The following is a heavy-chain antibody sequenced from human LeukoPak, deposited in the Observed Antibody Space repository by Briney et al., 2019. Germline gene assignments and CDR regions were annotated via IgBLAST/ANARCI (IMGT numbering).Heavy chain of an antibody. CDR3: ARVAGDSFYYYYYMDV. V-gene: IGHV3-53*01. D-gene: IGHD2-21*02. CDR2: IYSDGRT. CDR1: GFTVSNKY. Sequence: GGSLRLSCAASGFTVSNKYMTWVRQAPGKGLEWVSLIYSDGRTYCADSVKGRCTISRDNAKNSLYLQMNSLRAEDTAVYYCARVAGDSFYYYYYMDVWGKGTTVTISS. J-gene: IGHJ6*03.